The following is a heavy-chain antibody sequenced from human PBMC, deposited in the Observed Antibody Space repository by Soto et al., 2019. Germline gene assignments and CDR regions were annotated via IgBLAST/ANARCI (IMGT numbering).Heavy chain of an antibody. J-gene: IGHJ4*02. Sequence: GGSLRLSCAASGFTFSSYAMSWVRQAPGKGLEWVSAISGSGGSTYYADSVKGRFTISRDNSKNTLYLQMNSLRAEDTAVYYCAKDLRGSGWYLVPFGYWGQGTLVTVSS. V-gene: IGHV3-23*01. CDR1: GFTFSSYA. CDR3: AKDLRGSGWYLVPFGY. CDR2: ISGSGGST. D-gene: IGHD6-19*01.